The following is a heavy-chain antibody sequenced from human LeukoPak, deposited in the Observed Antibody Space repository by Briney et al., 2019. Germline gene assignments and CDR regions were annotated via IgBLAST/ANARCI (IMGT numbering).Heavy chain of an antibody. CDR2: IKRDGNEK. Sequence: GGSLRLSCAASGFTFTNYWMSWVRQAPGTGLEWVANIKRDGNEKYYVDSVRGRFIITRDNAKNSLYLQMNSLRAEDTAVYYCARGGTSGYSSSLHFWGGNYYFDYWGQGTLVTVSS. D-gene: IGHD6-13*01. J-gene: IGHJ4*02. CDR3: ARGGTSGYSSSLHFWGGNYYFDY. V-gene: IGHV3-7*01. CDR1: GFTFTNYW.